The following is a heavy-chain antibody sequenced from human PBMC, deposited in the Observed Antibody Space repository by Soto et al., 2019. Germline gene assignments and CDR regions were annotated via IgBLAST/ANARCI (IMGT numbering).Heavy chain of an antibody. CDR1: GFTVSSNY. V-gene: IGHV3-66*01. D-gene: IGHD6-6*01. CDR2: IYSGGST. Sequence: GGSLRLSCAASGFTVSSNYMSWVRQAPGKGLEWVSVIYSGGSTYYADSVKGRFTISRDNSKNTLYLQMNSLRAEDTAVYYCARVRNHSSLRWFDPWGQGTLVTVSS. CDR3: ARVRNHSSLRWFDP. J-gene: IGHJ5*02.